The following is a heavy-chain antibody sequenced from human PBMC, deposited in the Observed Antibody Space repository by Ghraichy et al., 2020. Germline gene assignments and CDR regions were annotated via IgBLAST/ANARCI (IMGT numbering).Heavy chain of an antibody. CDR2: ISGSGGST. CDR1: GFTFSSYA. CDR3: AKEDIVVVPAAISGGNYYYYYYMDV. Sequence: GGSLRLSCAATGFTFSSYAMSWVRQAPGKGLEWVSAISGSGGSTYYADSVKGRFTISRDNSKNTLYLQMNSLRAEDTAVYYCAKEDIVVVPAAISGGNYYYYYYMDVWGKGTTVTVSS. D-gene: IGHD2-2*02. V-gene: IGHV3-23*01. J-gene: IGHJ6*03.